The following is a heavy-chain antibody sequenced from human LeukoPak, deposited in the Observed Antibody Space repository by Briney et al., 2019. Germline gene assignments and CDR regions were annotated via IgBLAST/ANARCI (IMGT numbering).Heavy chain of an antibody. CDR2: IYYSGST. J-gene: IGHJ5*02. CDR1: GGSISSGDYY. CDR3: ARVNPHGDYVGWFDP. V-gene: IGHV4-30-4*01. D-gene: IGHD4-17*01. Sequence: SQTLSLTCTVSGGSISSGDYYWSWIRKPPGKGLEWIGYIYYSGSTYYNPSLKSRVTISVDTSKNQFSLKLSSVTAADTAVYYCARVNPHGDYVGWFDPWGQGTLVTVSS.